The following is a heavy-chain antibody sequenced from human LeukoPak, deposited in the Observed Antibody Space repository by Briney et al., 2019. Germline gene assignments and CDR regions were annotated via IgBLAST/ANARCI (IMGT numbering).Heavy chain of an antibody. Sequence: SETLSLTCTLSGYSITSEYCWGWIRQPPGKGLEWIGCVYHSGSTYYNPSLKSRVTMSLDTSKSQFSLHLRSATAADTAVYYCARATPGGLLYFGVGGQGTLVTVSS. CDR3: ARATPGGLLYFGV. V-gene: IGHV4-38-2*02. CDR1: GYSITSEYC. D-gene: IGHD3-10*01. CDR2: VYHSGST. J-gene: IGHJ4*02.